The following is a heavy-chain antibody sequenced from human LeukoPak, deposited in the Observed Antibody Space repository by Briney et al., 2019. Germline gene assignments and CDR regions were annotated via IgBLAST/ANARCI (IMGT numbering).Heavy chain of an antibody. V-gene: IGHV4-39*01. J-gene: IGHJ3*02. Sequence: PSETLSLTXTVSGGSISGRTYYWGWIRQPPGKGLEWIGSVYYSGSTYYNPSLKSRVTISVDTSKNQFSLRLSSVTAADTAVYYCAGRNDVFDIWGQGTMVTVSS. CDR3: AGRNDVFDI. CDR1: GGSISGRTYY. CDR2: VYYSGST.